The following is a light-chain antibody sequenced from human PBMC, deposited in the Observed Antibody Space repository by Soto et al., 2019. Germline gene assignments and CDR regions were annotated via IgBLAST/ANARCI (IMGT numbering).Light chain of an antibody. V-gene: IGLV1-40*01. CDR3: QSYDSSLSGFYV. CDR2: GNS. CDR1: SSNIGAGYD. J-gene: IGLJ1*01. Sequence: QSVLTQPPSVSGAQGQRFTISCTGSSSNIGAGYDVHWYQQLPGTAPKLLIYGNSNRPSGIPDRFSGSKSGTSASLAITGLQAEDEADYYCQSYDSSLSGFYVFGTRTKLTVL.